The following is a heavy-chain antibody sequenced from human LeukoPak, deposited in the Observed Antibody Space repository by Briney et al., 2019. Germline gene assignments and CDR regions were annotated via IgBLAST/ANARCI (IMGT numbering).Heavy chain of an antibody. CDR1: GYTFTSYY. D-gene: IGHD2-8*01. CDR3: ARVGYCTNGVCYVIDY. Sequence: GASVKVSCKASGYTFTSYYMHWVRQAPGQGLEWMGIINPSGGSTSYAQKFQGRVTMTRDMSTSTVYMELSSLRSEDTAVYYCARVGYCTNGVCYVIDYWGQGTLVTVSS. CDR2: INPSGGST. V-gene: IGHV1-46*01. J-gene: IGHJ4*02.